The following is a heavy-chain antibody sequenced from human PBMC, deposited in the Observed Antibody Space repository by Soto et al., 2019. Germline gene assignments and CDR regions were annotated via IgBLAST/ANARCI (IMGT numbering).Heavy chain of an antibody. V-gene: IGHV3-23*01. J-gene: IGHJ4*02. CDR2: ISGSGGST. CDR1: GFTFSSYA. D-gene: IGHD3-3*01. CDR3: AKDPNHRITIFGVVDYYFDY. Sequence: GGSLRLSCAASGFTFSSYAMSWVRQAPGKGLEWVSAISGSGGSTYYADSVKGRFTISRDNSKNTLYLQMNSLRAEDTAVYYCAKDPNHRITIFGVVDYYFDYWGQGTLVTVS.